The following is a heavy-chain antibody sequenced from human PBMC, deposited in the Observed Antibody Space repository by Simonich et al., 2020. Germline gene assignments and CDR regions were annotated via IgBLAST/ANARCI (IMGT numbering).Heavy chain of an antibody. V-gene: IGHV4-34*01. CDR1: GGSFSGYY. CDR2: INTSEST. Sequence: QVQLQQWGAGLLKPSETLSLTCAVYGGSFSGYYWGWIRKPPGRGLEWIGEINTSESTNYNPSLKSRVTISVDTSKNQFSLKLSSVTAADTAVYYCARHLQLGPFDYWGQGTLVTVSS. CDR3: ARHLQLGPFDY. D-gene: IGHD1-1*01. J-gene: IGHJ4*02.